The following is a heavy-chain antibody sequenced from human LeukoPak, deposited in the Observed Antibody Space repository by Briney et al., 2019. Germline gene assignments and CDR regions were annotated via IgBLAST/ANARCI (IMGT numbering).Heavy chain of an antibody. CDR2: INPNSGGT. Sequence: ASVKVSCKASGYTFTGYYMHWVRQAPGQGLEWMGWINPNSGGTNYAQKFQGRVTMTRDTSISTAYMELSRLRSDDTAVYYCARIRRYYGSGSYRDYWGQGTLVTVSS. J-gene: IGHJ4*02. CDR3: ARIRRYYGSGSYRDY. CDR1: GYTFTGYY. V-gene: IGHV1-2*02. D-gene: IGHD3-10*01.